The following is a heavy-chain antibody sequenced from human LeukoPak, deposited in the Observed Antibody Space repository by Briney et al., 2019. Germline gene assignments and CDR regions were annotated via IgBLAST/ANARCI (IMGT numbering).Heavy chain of an antibody. D-gene: IGHD5-12*01. V-gene: IGHV4-34*01. CDR1: SGSISSYY. CDR2: INHSGST. Sequence: SETLSLTCTVSSGSISSYYWSWIRQPPGKGLEWIGEINHSGSTNYNPSLKSRVTISVDTSKNQFSLKLSSVTAADTAVYYCARRQWLRLRVGFDYWGQGTLVTVSS. CDR3: ARRQWLRLRVGFDY. J-gene: IGHJ4*02.